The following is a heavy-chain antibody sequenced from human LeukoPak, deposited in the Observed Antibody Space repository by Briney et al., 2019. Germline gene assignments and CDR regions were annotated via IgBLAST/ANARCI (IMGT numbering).Heavy chain of an antibody. CDR3: ARDRVYYDSSGYFPHFDY. D-gene: IGHD3-22*01. CDR1: GFTLTRYW. CDR2: IKEDGSEK. V-gene: IGHV3-7*01. Sequence: PGGSLRLSCAASGFTLTRYWMSWVRQAPGKGLEWVAKIKEDGSEKYYVDSVKGRFTISRDNAKNSLDLQMNSLRAVDTAVYYCARDRVYYDSSGYFPHFDYWGQGTLVTVSS. J-gene: IGHJ4*02.